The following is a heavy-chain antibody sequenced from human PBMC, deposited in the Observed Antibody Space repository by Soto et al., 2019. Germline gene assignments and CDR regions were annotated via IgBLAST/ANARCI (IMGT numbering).Heavy chain of an antibody. CDR2: IYHSGST. V-gene: IGHV4-30-2*01. D-gene: IGHD3-22*01. Sequence: SETLSLTCAVSGGSISSGGYSWSWIRQPPGKGLEWIGYIYHSGSTYYNPSLKSRVTISVDRSKNQFSLKLSSVTAADTAVYYCARVNGYYDSSGYPPPFDYWGQGTLVTVSS. CDR3: ARVNGYYDSSGYPPPFDY. J-gene: IGHJ4*02. CDR1: GGSISSGGYS.